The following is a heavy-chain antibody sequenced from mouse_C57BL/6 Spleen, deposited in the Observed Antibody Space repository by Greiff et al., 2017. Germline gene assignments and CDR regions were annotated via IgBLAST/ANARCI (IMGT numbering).Heavy chain of an antibody. CDR3: ARLTTVEGLAY. Sequence: EVQVVESGGGLVQPGGSLKLSCAASGFTFSDYGMAWVRQAPRKGPEWVAFISNLAYSIYYADTVTGRFTISRENAKNTLYLEMSSLRSEDTAMYYCARLTTVEGLAYWGQGTLVTVSA. J-gene: IGHJ3*01. V-gene: IGHV5-15*01. D-gene: IGHD1-1*01. CDR2: ISNLAYSI. CDR1: GFTFSDYG.